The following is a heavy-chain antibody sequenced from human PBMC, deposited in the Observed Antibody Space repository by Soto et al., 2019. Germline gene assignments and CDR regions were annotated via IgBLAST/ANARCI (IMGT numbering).Heavy chain of an antibody. V-gene: IGHV1-46*01. J-gene: IGHJ6*02. D-gene: IGHD7-27*01. CDR1: GYTFSDYN. Sequence: QEQLVQSGAEVKKPGASVVISCKTSGYTFSDYNIFWVRQAPGQGLEIVGVINPSGGGAGYAPSFQSSVTMTRDTSTRAVYMVLSSLKSEDTAVYSCGKGRALTVLAYYYHGWDVWGQGATVTVSS. CDR2: INPSGGGA. CDR3: GKGRALTVLAYYYHGWDV.